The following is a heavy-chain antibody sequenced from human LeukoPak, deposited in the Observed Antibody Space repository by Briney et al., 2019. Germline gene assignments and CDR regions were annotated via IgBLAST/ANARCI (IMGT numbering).Heavy chain of an antibody. D-gene: IGHD4-17*01. CDR3: ARLNCYGDYHEAYYFGY. CDR2: IYYSGST. Sequence: SETLSLTCTVSGGSISSSSYYWGWIRQPPGKGLEWIGSIYYSGSTYYNPSLKSRVTISVDTSKNQFSLKLSSVTAADTAVYYCARLNCYGDYHEAYYFGYWGQGTLVTVSS. J-gene: IGHJ4*02. V-gene: IGHV4-39*01. CDR1: GGSISSSSYY.